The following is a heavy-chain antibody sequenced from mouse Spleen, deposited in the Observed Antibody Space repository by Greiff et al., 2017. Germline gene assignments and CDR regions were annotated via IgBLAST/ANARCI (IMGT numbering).Heavy chain of an antibody. CDR3: ARGPYGSSPFAY. J-gene: IGHJ3*01. CDR1: GYSITSGYY. V-gene: IGHV3-6*01. D-gene: IGHD1-1*01. Sequence: EVQLQESGPGLVKPSQSLSLTCSVTGYSITSGYYWNWIRQFPGNKLEWMGYISYDGSNNYNPSLKNRISITRDTSKNQFFLKLNSVTTEDTATYYCARGPYGSSPFAYWGQGTLVTVSA. CDR2: ISYDGSN.